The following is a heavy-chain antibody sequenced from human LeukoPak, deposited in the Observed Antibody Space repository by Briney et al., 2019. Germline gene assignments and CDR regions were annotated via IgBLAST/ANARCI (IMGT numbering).Heavy chain of an antibody. CDR2: INQVGSEK. V-gene: IGHV3-7*03. CDR3: ARNRWLDC. Sequence: PGGSLRLSCATSGFTFSSSWMTWVRQAPRKGLEWVANINQVGSEKYYVDSVKGRFTISRDNAKNSLYLQMNSLRADDTAVYYCARNRWLDCWGQGTLVTVSS. CDR1: GFTFSSSW. J-gene: IGHJ5*01.